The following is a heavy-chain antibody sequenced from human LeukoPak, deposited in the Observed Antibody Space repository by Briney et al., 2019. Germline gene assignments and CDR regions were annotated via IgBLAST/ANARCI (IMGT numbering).Heavy chain of an antibody. Sequence: GGSLRLSCAASGFTFSTYAMSWVRQAPGKGLEWVSAISNNGGYTYYADSVQGRFTISRDNSKSTLCLQMNSLRAEDTAVYYCAKQLGYCSDGSCYFPYWGQGTLVTVSS. V-gene: IGHV3-23*01. J-gene: IGHJ4*02. CDR1: GFTFSTYA. D-gene: IGHD2-15*01. CDR3: AKQLGYCSDGSCYFPY. CDR2: ISNNGGYT.